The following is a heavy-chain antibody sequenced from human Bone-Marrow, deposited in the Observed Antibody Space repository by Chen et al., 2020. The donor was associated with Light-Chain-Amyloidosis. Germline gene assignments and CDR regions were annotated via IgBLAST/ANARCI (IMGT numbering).Heavy chain of an antibody. Sequence: EVQLVEIGGGLIQPGGSLRLSCAASGFTFSRYWMSWVRQAPGKGLEWVTNIKEDGSEKYYVDSVKGRFTISRDNAKNSVYLQMNSLKDEDTALYYCASYNGGAALNIWGQGTMVTVSS. V-gene: IGHV3-7*01. J-gene: IGHJ3*02. D-gene: IGHD3-16*01. CDR3: ASYNGGAALNI. CDR2: IKEDGSEK. CDR1: GFTFSRYW.